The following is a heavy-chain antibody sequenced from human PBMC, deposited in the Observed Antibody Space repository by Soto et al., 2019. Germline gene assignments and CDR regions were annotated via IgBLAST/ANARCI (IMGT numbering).Heavy chain of an antibody. CDR1: GGSISSYY. J-gene: IGHJ6*02. CDR2: IYYSGST. D-gene: IGHD6-13*01. V-gene: IGHV4-59*08. Sequence: LSLACTVSGGSISSYYWSWSRQPPGKGLEWIGYIYYSGSTNYNPSLKSRVTISVDTSKNQFSLKLSSVTAADTAVYYCGRAHRDLQQLVHYYYSMDVWGQGTTVTVSS. CDR3: GRAHRDLQQLVHYYYSMDV.